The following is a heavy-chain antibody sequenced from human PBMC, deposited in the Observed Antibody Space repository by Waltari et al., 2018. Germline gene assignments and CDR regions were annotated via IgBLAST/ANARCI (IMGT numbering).Heavy chain of an antibody. V-gene: IGHV3-30*01. CDR1: GFTFSTYT. D-gene: IGHD6-6*01. CDR2: ILYDGSNT. J-gene: IGHJ4*02. Sequence: QVQLVESGGGVVQPGRSLRLSCAAYGFTFSTYTMHWVRQAPGKGLEWVALILYDGSNTYYADSVKGRFTISRDNSKNTLYLQMNSLRPDDRAVYYCTRGSTTAARCMDSWGQGTLVTVSS. CDR3: TRGSTTAARCMDS.